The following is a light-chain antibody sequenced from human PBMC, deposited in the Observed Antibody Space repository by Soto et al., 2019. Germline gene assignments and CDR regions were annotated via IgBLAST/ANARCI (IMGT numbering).Light chain of an antibody. J-gene: IGLJ3*02. CDR3: ISYAGSSIWV. Sequence: QSALTQPPSASGSPGQSVTISCTGTSSDVGAYNYVSWYQQHPGKPPKLMIYDVTKRPSGVPDRFSGSKSGNTASLTVSGCQAEDEADYYCISYAGSSIWVFGGGTKLTVL. V-gene: IGLV2-8*01. CDR1: SSDVGAYNY. CDR2: DVT.